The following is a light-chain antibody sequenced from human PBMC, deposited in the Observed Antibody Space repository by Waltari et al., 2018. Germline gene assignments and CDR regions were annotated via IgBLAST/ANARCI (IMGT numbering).Light chain of an antibody. J-gene: IGLJ3*02. CDR3: CSYSTGGSWM. Sequence: QSALTQPVSVSGSPGQSVTISCTGTPNNVCHYNPFSWFQHHPDQAPQLLIFYVSKRPSGVSNRFSGSKSGNTASLTISGLQTEDEADYYCCSYSTGGSWMFGGGTKLTVL. CDR1: PNNVCHYNP. V-gene: IGLV2-23*02. CDR2: YVS.